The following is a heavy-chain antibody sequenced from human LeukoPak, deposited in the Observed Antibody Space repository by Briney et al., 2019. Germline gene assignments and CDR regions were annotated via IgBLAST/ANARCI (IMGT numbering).Heavy chain of an antibody. CDR2: INHSGST. CDR3: ARGVASLERYNWFDP. J-gene: IGHJ5*02. V-gene: IGHV4-34*01. D-gene: IGHD1-1*01. Sequence: SETLSLTCAVYGGSFSGYYWSWIRQPPGKGLEWIGEINHSGSTNYNPSLKSRVTISVDTSKNQFSLKLSSVTAADTAVYYCARGVASLERYNWFDPWGQGTLVTVSS. CDR1: GGSFSGYY.